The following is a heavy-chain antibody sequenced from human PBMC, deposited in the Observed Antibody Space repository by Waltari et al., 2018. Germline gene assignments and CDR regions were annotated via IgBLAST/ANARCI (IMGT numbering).Heavy chain of an antibody. D-gene: IGHD2-15*01. J-gene: IGHJ4*02. CDR1: GCPFWTYA. CDR3: ARIFHVNGGSYYDY. V-gene: IGHV3-64*07. Sequence: EVQLMESGGVLVQPGGSLRLSCAASGCPFWTYAMHWVRQAPGKGLEYVSAITGNGGTTFYAESVEGRFTISRDNSKNTLFLQMGSLRPEDMAVYFCARIFHVNGGSYYDYWGQGTLVTVSS. CDR2: ITGNGGTT.